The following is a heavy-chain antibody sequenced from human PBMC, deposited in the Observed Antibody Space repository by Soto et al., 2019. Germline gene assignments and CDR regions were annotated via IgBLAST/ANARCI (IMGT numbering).Heavy chain of an antibody. V-gene: IGHV4-61*08. CDR1: GGSVGSGAYY. Sequence: QVLLQEPGPGQVRPSETLSLTCIVSGGSVGSGAYYWSWIRQPPGSALEWIGYIQYSVDTNYNSSLKSRVTISVDRSRNRFSLKLTSVTAADTAFYSCARHDYADRTFDLWGQGTKVTVSS. J-gene: IGHJ3*01. CDR3: ARHDYADRTFDL. CDR2: IQYSVDT. D-gene: IGHD5-12*01.